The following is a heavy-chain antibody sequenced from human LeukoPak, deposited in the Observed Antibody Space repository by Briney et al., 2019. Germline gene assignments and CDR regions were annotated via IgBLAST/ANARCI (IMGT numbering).Heavy chain of an antibody. CDR3: ARDNWNYGSSMDV. V-gene: IGHV4-59*01. J-gene: IGHJ6*02. CDR1: GGSISSYY. CDR2: IYYSGST. Sequence: SETLSLTCTVSGGSISSYYWSWIRQPPGKGLEWIGYIYYSGSTNYNPSLKSRVTISVDTSKNQFSLKLSSVTAADTAVYYCARDNWNYGSSMDVWGQGTAVTVSS. D-gene: IGHD1-7*01.